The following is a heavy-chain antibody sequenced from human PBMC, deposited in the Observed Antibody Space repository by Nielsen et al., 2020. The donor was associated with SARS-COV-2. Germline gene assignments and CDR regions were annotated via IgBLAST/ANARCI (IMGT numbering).Heavy chain of an antibody. CDR3: ARDYYCSGGTCHLPPKYYFDY. CDR2: ISNRESGSVT. D-gene: IGHD2-8*02. V-gene: IGHV3-11*04. Sequence: GESLKISCAASGFALSDHFMSWIRQAPGKGLEWISYISNRESGSVTYYADSVKGRFTISRDSAKSSLYLQMDSLRAEDTAVYYCARDYYCSGGTCHLPPKYYFDYWGQGSLVTVSS. J-gene: IGHJ4*02. CDR1: GFALSDHF.